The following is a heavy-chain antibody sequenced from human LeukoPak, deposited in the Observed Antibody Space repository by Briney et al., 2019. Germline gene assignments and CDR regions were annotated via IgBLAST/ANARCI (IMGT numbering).Heavy chain of an antibody. Sequence: SETLSLTCIVSGGSISSSRFYWGWIRQPPGKGLEWIGTIYYSGSTYYNPSLKSRVTITADTSKNQFSLNLSSVTAADTGVYYCARHVSSDLRIVVVTSDWYFDRWGRGTLVTVSS. D-gene: IGHD2-21*02. V-gene: IGHV4-39*01. CDR3: ARHVSSDLRIVVVTSDWYFDR. CDR1: GGSISSSRFY. J-gene: IGHJ2*01. CDR2: IYYSGST.